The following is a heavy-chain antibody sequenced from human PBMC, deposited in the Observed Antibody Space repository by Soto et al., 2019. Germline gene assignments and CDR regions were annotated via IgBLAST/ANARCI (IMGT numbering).Heavy chain of an antibody. D-gene: IGHD5-12*01. J-gene: IGHJ4*02. CDR2: VYWDDDK. CDR1: GFSLSTNGMG. V-gene: IGHV2-5*02. CDR3: ARLTRGVYDSGRLWENCDY. Sequence: QITVKESGLTLVKPTQTLTLTCTFSGFSLSTNGMGVGWIRESPGNALEWLALVYWDDDKRYSPSLRSRLTITQDTSKNQVDLTMTNMDPVDTATYYCARLTRGVYDSGRLWENCDYWGQGTLVTVSS.